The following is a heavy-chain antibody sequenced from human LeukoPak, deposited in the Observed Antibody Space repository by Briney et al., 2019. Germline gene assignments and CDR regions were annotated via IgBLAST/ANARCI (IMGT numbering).Heavy chain of an antibody. CDR3: ARVDSLTDFWSGYYEGYNTFDY. V-gene: IGHV1-46*01. D-gene: IGHD3-3*01. J-gene: IGHJ4*02. CDR1: GYTFTSYY. Sequence: GASVKVSCKASGYTFTSYYMHWVRQAPGQGLEWMGIINPSGGSTSYAQKFQGRVTMTRDTSTSTVYMELSSLRSEDTAVYYCARVDSLTDFWSGYYEGYNTFDYWGQGTLVTVSS. CDR2: INPSGGST.